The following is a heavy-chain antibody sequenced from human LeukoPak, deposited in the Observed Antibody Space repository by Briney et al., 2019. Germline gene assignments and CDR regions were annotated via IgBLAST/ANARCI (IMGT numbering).Heavy chain of an antibody. CDR2: VNSDGSDT. J-gene: IGHJ4*02. CDR3: AGRPY. CDR1: GFTFTNYW. Sequence: PGGSLRLSCVASGFTFTNYWMHWVRQAPGKGLVWVSRVNSDGSDTIYADFVKGRFTISSDNAKNMVYLQMNSLRAEDTAVYNCAGRPYWGQGTLVTVSS. V-gene: IGHV3-74*01.